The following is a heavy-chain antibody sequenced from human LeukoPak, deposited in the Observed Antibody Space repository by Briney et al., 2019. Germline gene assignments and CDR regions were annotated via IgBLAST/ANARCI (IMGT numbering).Heavy chain of an antibody. CDR2: IKSKTDGGTT. D-gene: IGHD1-20*01. J-gene: IGHJ4*02. Sequence: GGSLRLSCAASGFTFSSYGMHWVRQAPGKGLEWVGRIKSKTDGGTTDYAAPVKGRFTISRDDSKNTLYLQMNSLKTEDTAVYYCTTAAITGTQGYWGQGTLVTVSS. CDR1: GFTFSSYG. CDR3: TTAAITGTQGY. V-gene: IGHV3-15*01.